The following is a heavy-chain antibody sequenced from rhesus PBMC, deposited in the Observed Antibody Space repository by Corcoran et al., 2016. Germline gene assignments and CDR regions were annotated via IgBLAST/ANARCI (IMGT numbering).Heavy chain of an antibody. CDR2: ISGSGGST. CDR3: ARDRSSLYYFDY. CDR1: GGSISDNY. Sequence: QVQLQESGPGVVKPSETLSLTCAVSGGSISDNYRWNWIRQPPGKGLEWIGRISGSGGSTDYNPSLKSRVTISTDTSKNQFSLKLSSVTAADTAVYYCARDRSSLYYFDYWGQGVLVTVSS. J-gene: IGHJ4*01. D-gene: IGHD6-19*01. V-gene: IGHV4-173*01.